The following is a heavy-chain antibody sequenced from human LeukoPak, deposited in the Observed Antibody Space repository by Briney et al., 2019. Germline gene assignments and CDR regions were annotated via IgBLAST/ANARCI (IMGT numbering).Heavy chain of an antibody. Sequence: GGSLRLSCAASGFTFSSYAMSWVRQAPGKGLEWVSAISGSGGSTYYADSVKGRFTISRDNSKNTLYLQMNSLRAEDTAVYYCAKLPYAPYSSSGNDYWGQGTLVTVSS. J-gene: IGHJ4*02. CDR2: ISGSGGST. CDR1: GFTFSSYA. D-gene: IGHD6-13*01. V-gene: IGHV3-23*01. CDR3: AKLPYAPYSSSGNDY.